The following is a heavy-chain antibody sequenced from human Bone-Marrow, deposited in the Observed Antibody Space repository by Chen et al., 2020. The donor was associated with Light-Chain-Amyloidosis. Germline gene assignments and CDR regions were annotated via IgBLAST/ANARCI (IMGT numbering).Heavy chain of an antibody. CDR2: SYPDDSDA. CDR1: GYTFPNYW. D-gene: IGHD5-12*01. CDR3: ARRRDGYNFDY. Sequence: EVQLEQSGPEVKKPGESLKISCKGSGYTFPNYWIGWVRQMPGKGLEWMGVSYPDDSDARYSPSFEGQVTISADKSITTAYLQWRSLKASDTAMYDCARRRDGYNFDYWGQGTLVTVSS. V-gene: IGHV5-51*01. J-gene: IGHJ4*02.